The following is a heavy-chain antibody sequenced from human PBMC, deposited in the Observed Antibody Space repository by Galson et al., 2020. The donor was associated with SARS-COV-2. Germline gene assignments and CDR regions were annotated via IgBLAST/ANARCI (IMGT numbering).Heavy chain of an antibody. D-gene: IGHD3-22*01. CDR2: ISYDGRNK. CDR1: GFTFSRYA. V-gene: IGHV3-30*04. Sequence: EGSLRLSCAASGFTFSRYAVHWVRQAPGKGLEWVAVISYDGRNKHYADSVKGRFTISRDNSKNTLYLQMNSLRPEDTAVYSCARDYYDSSGYSTNGMDGWGQGTPVTVSS. J-gene: IGHJ6*02. CDR3: ARDYYDSSGYSTNGMDG.